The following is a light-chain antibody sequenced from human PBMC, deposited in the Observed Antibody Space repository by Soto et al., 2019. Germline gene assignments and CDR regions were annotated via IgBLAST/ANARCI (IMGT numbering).Light chain of an antibody. CDR3: QQYGSSGT. V-gene: IGKV3-20*01. CDR2: GAT. J-gene: IGKJ1*01. CDR1: QSVSNNY. Sequence: SVVTQSPGALSRSPGESATLSGRASQSVSNNYLAWYQQKPGQATRPRNYGATNRATGIPDKFSGSGSGTYFTLTIIRLEPEEVAVYDCQQYGSSGTFGQGSNV.